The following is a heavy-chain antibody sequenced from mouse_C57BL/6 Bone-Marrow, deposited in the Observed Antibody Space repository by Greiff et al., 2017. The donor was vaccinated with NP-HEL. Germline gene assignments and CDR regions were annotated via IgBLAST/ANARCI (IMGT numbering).Heavy chain of an antibody. CDR3: ARGLLWLRRRDYYAMDY. CDR2: IHPNSGST. D-gene: IGHD2-2*01. Sequence: QVQLQQPGAELVKPGASVKLSCKASGYTFTSYWMHWVKQRPGQGLEWIGMIHPNSGSTNYNEKFKSKATLTVDQSSSPAYMQLSSLTSEDSAVYYCARGLLWLRRRDYYAMDYWGQGTSVTGSS. V-gene: IGHV1-64*01. J-gene: IGHJ4*01. CDR1: GYTFTSYW.